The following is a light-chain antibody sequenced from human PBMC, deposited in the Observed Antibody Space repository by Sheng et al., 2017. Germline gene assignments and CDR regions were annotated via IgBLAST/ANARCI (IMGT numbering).Light chain of an antibody. CDR2: DAS. J-gene: IGKJ4*01. V-gene: IGKV3-20*01. CDR1: QSIGRNY. Sequence: EVVLTQSPGTLSLSPVDRATLSCRASQSIGRNYLAWFQQKPGQAPRLLIYDASSRATGIPDRFSGSGSGTDFTLTITRLEPDDFAVYSCQQYDSSPLTFGGGTRVEI. CDR3: QQYDSSPLT.